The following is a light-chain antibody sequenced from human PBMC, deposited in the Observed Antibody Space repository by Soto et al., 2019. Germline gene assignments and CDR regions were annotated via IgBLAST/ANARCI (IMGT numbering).Light chain of an antibody. J-gene: IGKJ1*01. CDR2: GAS. CDR1: QSVSSSY. Sequence: ELVSTQPPGTLTWSHGPRPRLSCRDSQSVSSSYLACYQQKPGQAPRLLIYGASSRATGVPGRFSGSGSGTVFTLAISRLEPEDFAVYFCQQYGSARPNAVGQGTKVDIK. V-gene: IGKV3-20*01. CDR3: QQYGSARPNA.